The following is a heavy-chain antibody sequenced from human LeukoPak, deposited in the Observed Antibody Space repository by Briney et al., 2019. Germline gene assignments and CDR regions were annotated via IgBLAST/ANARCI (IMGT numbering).Heavy chain of an antibody. CDR2: IYYSGST. V-gene: IGHV4-59*01. D-gene: IGHD3-22*01. Sequence: PSETLSLTCTVSGGSISSYYWSWIRQPPGKGLEWIGYIYYSGSTNYNPSLKSRVTISVDTSKNQFSLKLSSVTAADTAVYYCARSDTYYYDSSGLDYWGQGTLVTVSS. CDR3: ARSDTYYYDSSGLDY. J-gene: IGHJ4*02. CDR1: GGSISSYY.